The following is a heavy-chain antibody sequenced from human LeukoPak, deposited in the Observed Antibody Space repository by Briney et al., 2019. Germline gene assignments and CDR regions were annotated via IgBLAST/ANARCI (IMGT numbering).Heavy chain of an antibody. CDR3: ARAGNYPNYYYYYMDV. V-gene: IGHV3-74*01. J-gene: IGHJ6*03. CDR2: INTDGSST. CDR1: GFTFSSYW. Sequence: GGSLRLSCAASGFTFSSYWMHWVRHAPGKGLVWVSRINTDGSSTSYADSVKGRFTISRDNAKNTLYLQMNSLRAEDTAVYYCARAGNYPNYYYYYMDVWGKGTTVTVSS. D-gene: IGHD4-11*01.